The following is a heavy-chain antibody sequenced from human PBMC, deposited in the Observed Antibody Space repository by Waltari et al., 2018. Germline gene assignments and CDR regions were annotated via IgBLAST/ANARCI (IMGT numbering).Heavy chain of an antibody. D-gene: IGHD1-1*01. CDR3: ASPNPVEMATFGTGAFDI. CDR1: GGTFSSYA. CDR2: IIPIFGTE. J-gene: IGHJ3*02. V-gene: IGHV1-69*01. Sequence: QVQLVQSGAEVKKPGSSVKVSCKASGGTFSSYAISWVRQAPGQGLEGMGGIIPIFGTENDAKKFQGRVTMTADESTSTAYMELSSLRSEDTAVYYCASPNPVEMATFGTGAFDIWGQGTMVTVSS.